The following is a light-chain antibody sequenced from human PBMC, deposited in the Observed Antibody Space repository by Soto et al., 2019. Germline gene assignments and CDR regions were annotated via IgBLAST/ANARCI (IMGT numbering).Light chain of an antibody. CDR2: GAS. CDR1: QSVSSN. J-gene: IGKJ4*01. Sequence: EIVMTQSPATLSVSPGERATLSCRASQSVSSNLAWYQQKPGQAPRLLIYGASTRATGIPARFSGSGSGTEFTLTISSLHSEDFAVYYCKQYSNWPLTFGGGTKVEIK. V-gene: IGKV3-15*01. CDR3: KQYSNWPLT.